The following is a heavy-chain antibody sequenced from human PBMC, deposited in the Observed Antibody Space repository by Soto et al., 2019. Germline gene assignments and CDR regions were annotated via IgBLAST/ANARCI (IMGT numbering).Heavy chain of an antibody. J-gene: IGHJ4*02. CDR2: ISGSRGYI. CDR1: RFIFSDHS. D-gene: IGHD6-13*01. V-gene: IGHV3-21*01. Sequence: GGSLGLSCAASRFIFSDHSMNWVRQAPGQGLEWVSSISGSRGYIYYGDSVKGRFTIATDNAKNTVVLQMNNLRAEDTAVYYCARDCAAALDDWGPGTLVTVSS. CDR3: ARDCAAALDD.